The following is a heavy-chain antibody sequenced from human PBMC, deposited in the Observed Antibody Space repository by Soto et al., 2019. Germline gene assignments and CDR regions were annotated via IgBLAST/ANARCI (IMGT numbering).Heavy chain of an antibody. CDR3: ARHSKKTGDFDYYYGMDV. J-gene: IGHJ6*02. V-gene: IGHV4-59*08. Sequence: PSDTLSLTCSVFGGSMSPYYWSWIRQSPGKGLEWIANIYYRGNTNYNPSLESRVTISIDTSKNQFSLKLNSLTAADTAVYYCARHSKKTGDFDYYYGMDVWGQGTTVT. D-gene: IGHD7-27*01. CDR1: GGSMSPYY. CDR2: IYYRGNT.